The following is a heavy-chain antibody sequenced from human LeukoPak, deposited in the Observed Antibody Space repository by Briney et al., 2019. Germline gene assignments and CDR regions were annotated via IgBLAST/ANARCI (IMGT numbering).Heavy chain of an antibody. D-gene: IGHD6-19*01. CDR2: ISGSGGST. CDR3: AKDLYSSGCDSFDY. CDR1: GFTFSSYA. J-gene: IGHJ4*02. V-gene: IGHV3-23*01. Sequence: PGGSLRLSCAASGFTFSSYAMSWVRQAPGKGLEWGSAISGSGGSTYYADSVKGRFTIFRHNSKNTLYLQRNSLRAEDTAVYYCAKDLYSSGCDSFDYWGQGTLVTVSS.